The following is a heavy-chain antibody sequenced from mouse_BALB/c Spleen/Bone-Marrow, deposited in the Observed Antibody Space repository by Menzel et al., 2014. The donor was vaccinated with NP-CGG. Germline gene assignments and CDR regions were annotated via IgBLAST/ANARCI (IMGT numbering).Heavy chain of an antibody. CDR1: GFNIKDTY. D-gene: IGHD1-1*01. J-gene: IGHJ3*01. V-gene: IGHV14-3*02. CDR2: IDPANGNT. Sequence: EVQLQQSGAELVKPGASVKLSCTASGFNIKDTYMHWVKQRPEQGLEWIGRIDPANGNTKYDPKFQGKATITADTSSNTAYLQLSSLTSEDTAVSYCANYYYGSSLFAYWGRGTLVTVSA. CDR3: ANYYYGSSLFAY.